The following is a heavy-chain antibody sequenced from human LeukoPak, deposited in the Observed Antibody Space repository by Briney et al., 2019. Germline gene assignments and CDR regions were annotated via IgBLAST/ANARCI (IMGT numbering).Heavy chain of an antibody. CDR1: GYTFTIYG. Sequence: ASVKVSFKASGYTFTIYGISWVRQAPGQGVEWMGWISASNGNTDYAQKFQGRVTMTTDTSTPTAYMELRSLRSDDTAVYYCATDTSYSWYDTFGEYWGQGTLVTVSS. CDR2: ISASNGNT. V-gene: IGHV1-18*01. CDR3: ATDTSYSWYDTFGEY. J-gene: IGHJ4*02. D-gene: IGHD6-13*01.